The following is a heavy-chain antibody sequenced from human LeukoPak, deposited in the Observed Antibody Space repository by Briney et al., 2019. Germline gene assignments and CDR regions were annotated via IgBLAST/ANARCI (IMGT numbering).Heavy chain of an antibody. CDR1: GFTFSNYR. CDR2: INQDGSEE. CDR3: VRDGGVSGYDLLDY. D-gene: IGHD5-12*01. Sequence: PGGSLRLSCAASGFTFSNYRMTWVRQAPGKGLEWVANINQDGSEEYYMDSVKARFTISRDNAKDSLFLQMNSLRAEDTAVYYCVRDGGVSGYDLLDYWGQGTLVTVSS. J-gene: IGHJ4*02. V-gene: IGHV3-7*01.